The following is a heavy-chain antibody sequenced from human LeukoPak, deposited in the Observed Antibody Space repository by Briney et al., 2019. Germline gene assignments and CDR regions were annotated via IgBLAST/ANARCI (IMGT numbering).Heavy chain of an antibody. Sequence: GASVKVSCKASGYSFTSYGITWVRQAPGQGLEWMGWINPYNGNTNYAQKLQGRVTMTTDTSTSTAYMDLRSLRSVDTAVYYCARERSGRFFSNWGQGTLVTVSS. D-gene: IGHD6-19*01. CDR1: GYSFTSYG. V-gene: IGHV1-18*01. J-gene: IGHJ4*02. CDR3: ARERSGRFFSN. CDR2: INPYNGNT.